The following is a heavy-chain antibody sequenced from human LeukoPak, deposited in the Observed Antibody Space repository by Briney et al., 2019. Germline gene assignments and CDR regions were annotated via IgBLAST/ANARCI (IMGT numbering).Heavy chain of an antibody. V-gene: IGHV4-59*12. CDR1: GGSISSYY. Sequence: SETLSLTCTVSGGSISSYYWSWIRQPPGKGLEWIGYIYYSGSTNYNPSLKSRVTISVDTSKNQFSLKLSSVTAADTAVYYCVRDYYASGSPPQHTNWFDPWGQGTLVTVSS. CDR3: VRDYYASGSPPQHTNWFDP. J-gene: IGHJ5*02. CDR2: IYYSGST. D-gene: IGHD3-10*01.